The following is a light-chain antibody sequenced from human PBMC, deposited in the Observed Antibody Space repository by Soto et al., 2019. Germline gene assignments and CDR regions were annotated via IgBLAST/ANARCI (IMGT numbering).Light chain of an antibody. CDR2: SNN. CDR3: ATWHDSLSAWV. Sequence: QSVLTQPPSASGTPGQRVTISCSGSSSNFGSNYVYWYQQLPGTAPKLLIYSNNQRPSGVPDRFSGSKSGTSASLAISGLRSEDEADYYCATWHDSLSAWVFGGGTKLTVL. J-gene: IGLJ3*02. CDR1: SSNFGSNY. V-gene: IGLV1-47*02.